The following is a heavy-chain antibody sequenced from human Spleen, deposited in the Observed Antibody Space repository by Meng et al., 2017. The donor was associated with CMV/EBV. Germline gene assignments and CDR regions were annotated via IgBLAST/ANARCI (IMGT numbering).Heavy chain of an antibody. CDR2: ISSSSSYI. V-gene: IGHV3-21*01. CDR3: ARDRYYDSSGYWIY. J-gene: IGHJ4*02. D-gene: IGHD3-22*01. CDR1: GFTFSSYW. Sequence: GGSLRLSCAASGFTFSSYWMHWVRQAPGKGLVWVSSISSSSSYIYYADSVKGRFTISRDNAKNSLYLQMNSLRAEDTAVYYCARDRYYDSSGYWIYWGQGTLVTVSS.